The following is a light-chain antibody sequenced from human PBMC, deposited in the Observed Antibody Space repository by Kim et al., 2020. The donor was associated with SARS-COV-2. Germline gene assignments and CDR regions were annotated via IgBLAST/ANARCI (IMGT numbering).Light chain of an antibody. CDR2: AAS. J-gene: IGKJ4*01. Sequence: DIQMTQSPSSLAASVGDRVTIACRASQIIGTYLNWYQQKPGKAPKLLIYAASTLQSGVPSRFSGSGSGTDFTLTITSLQVEDFATYYCQQSHTTPLLTFFGGTKVDIK. V-gene: IGKV1-39*01. CDR3: QQSHTTPLLT. CDR1: QIIGTY.